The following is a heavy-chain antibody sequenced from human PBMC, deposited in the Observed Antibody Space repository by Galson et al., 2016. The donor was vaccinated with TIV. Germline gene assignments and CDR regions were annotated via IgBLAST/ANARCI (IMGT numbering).Heavy chain of an antibody. J-gene: IGHJ6*02. V-gene: IGHV3-21*04. CDR1: GFTFTTYG. CDR2: ISGSGGST. CDR3: ARYSGRYYALDV. D-gene: IGHD1-26*01. Sequence: SLRLSCAATGFTFTTYGMTWVRQAPGKALEWVSFISGSGGSTYYADSVKGRLTISRDIAKNSIYLDMSSLTADDTAVYYCARYSGRYYALDVWGQGTTVTVSS.